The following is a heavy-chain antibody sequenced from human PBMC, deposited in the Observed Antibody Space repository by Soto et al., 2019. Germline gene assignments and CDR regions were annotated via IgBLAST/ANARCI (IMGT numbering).Heavy chain of an antibody. Sequence: ASVKVSCKASGYTFTSYAMHWVRQAPGQRLEWMGWINAGNGNTKYSQKLQGRVTITRDTSASTAYMELSSLRSEDTAVYYCARENSRITIFGVVKDGMDVWGQGTTVTVSS. CDR2: INAGNGNT. CDR1: GYTFTSYA. V-gene: IGHV1-3*01. J-gene: IGHJ6*02. D-gene: IGHD3-3*01. CDR3: ARENSRITIFGVVKDGMDV.